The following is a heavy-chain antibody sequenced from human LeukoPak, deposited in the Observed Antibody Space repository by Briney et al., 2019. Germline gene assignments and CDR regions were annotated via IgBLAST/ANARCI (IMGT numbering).Heavy chain of an antibody. J-gene: IGHJ4*01. CDR1: GFIFSHYG. D-gene: IGHD4-11*01. V-gene: IGHV3-33*01. CDR3: ARDAQRGFDYSNSLKY. CDR2: IWRDGSNR. Sequence: PGGSLRLSCVASGFIFSHYGMHWVRQAPGKGLEWVAVIWRDGSNRFYAGSVKGRFTISRDNSQNTVFLQMNSLRAEDTAMYYCARDAQRGFDYSNSLKYWGHGILVTVSS.